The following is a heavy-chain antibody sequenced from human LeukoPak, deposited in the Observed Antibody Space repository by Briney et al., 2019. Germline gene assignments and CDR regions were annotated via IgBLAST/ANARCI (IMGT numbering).Heavy chain of an antibody. Sequence: GGSLRLSCAVSGFTVSSNYMSWVRQARQAPGKGLEWVSVIYSDGSTYYADSVKGRFTISRDISKNTLYLQMNSLRAEDTAVYYCAKDPYRASSGLVDYWGQGTLVTVSS. CDR2: IYSDGST. D-gene: IGHD5-12*01. J-gene: IGHJ4*02. CDR3: AKDPYRASSGLVDY. V-gene: IGHV3-66*01. CDR1: GFTVSSNY.